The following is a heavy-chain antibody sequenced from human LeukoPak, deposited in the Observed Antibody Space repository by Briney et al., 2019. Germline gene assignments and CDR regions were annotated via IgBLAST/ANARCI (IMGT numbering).Heavy chain of an antibody. CDR3: ARVSTGRDAFDI. D-gene: IGHD2/OR15-2a*01. CDR2: ISRNSGNI. Sequence: GGSLRLSCAASGFTFDDYAMHWVRQTPGKGLEWVSYISRNSGNIGYADSVKGRFTISRDNAKNSLYLQMNSLRAEDTAVYYCARVSTGRDAFDIWGQGTMVTVSS. V-gene: IGHV3-9*01. J-gene: IGHJ3*02. CDR1: GFTFDDYA.